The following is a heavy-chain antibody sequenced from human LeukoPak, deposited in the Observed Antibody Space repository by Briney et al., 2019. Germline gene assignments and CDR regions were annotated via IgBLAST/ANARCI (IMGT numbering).Heavy chain of an antibody. Sequence: ASVKVSCKASGYTFTSYDINWVRQATGQGLEWMGWMNPNIGNTGYAQKFQGRVTMTRNTSISTAYMELSSLRSEDTAAYYCARGVATVTTKPSWFDPWGQGTLVTVSS. J-gene: IGHJ5*02. V-gene: IGHV1-8*01. CDR2: MNPNIGNT. D-gene: IGHD4-17*01. CDR3: ARGVATVTTKPSWFDP. CDR1: GYTFTSYD.